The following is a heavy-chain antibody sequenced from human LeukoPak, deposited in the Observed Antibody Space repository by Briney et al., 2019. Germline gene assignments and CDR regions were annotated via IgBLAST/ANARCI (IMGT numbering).Heavy chain of an antibody. Sequence: PGGSLRLSCAASGFTFSDYYMTWIRQAPGKGLEWVSYISGSSTYRNYADSVKGRFTISRDNAKNSLYLQMNSQRAEDTAIYYCASLRLLVSPFDYWGQGSQVTVSS. D-gene: IGHD5/OR15-5a*01. CDR2: ISGSSTYR. CDR1: GFTFSDYY. J-gene: IGHJ4*02. CDR3: ASLRLLVSPFDY. V-gene: IGHV3-11*06.